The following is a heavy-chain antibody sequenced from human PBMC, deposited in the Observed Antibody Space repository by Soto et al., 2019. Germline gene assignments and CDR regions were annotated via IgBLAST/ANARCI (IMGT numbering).Heavy chain of an antibody. CDR3: ARGRLGYCSGGSCYSRDFAFDI. D-gene: IGHD2-15*01. CDR1: GGSISSSNW. J-gene: IGHJ3*02. Sequence: SETLSLTCDVSGGSISSSNWWTWIRQPPGKGLEWIGEINHSGSTNYNPSLKSRVTISVDTSKNQFSLKLSSVTAADTAVYYCARGRLGYCSGGSCYSRDFAFDIWGQGTMVTVSS. V-gene: IGHV4-4*02. CDR2: INHSGST.